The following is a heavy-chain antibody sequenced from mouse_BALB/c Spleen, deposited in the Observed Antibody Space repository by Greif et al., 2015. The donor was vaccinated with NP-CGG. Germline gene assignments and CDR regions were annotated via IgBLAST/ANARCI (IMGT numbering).Heavy chain of an antibody. J-gene: IGHJ2*01. Sequence: EVQRVESGGGLVQPGGSMKLSCVASGFTFSNYWMNWVRQSPERGLEWVAEIRLKSNNYATHYAESVKGRFTISRDDSKSSVYLQMNNLRAEDTGIYYCTRPGDFDYWGQGTTLTVSS. CDR3: TRPGDFDY. V-gene: IGHV6-6*02. CDR1: GFTFSNYW. CDR2: IRLKSNNYAT.